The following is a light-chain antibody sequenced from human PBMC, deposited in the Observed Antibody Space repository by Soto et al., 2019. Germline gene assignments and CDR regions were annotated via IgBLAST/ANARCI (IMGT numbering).Light chain of an antibody. CDR1: QSVSGY. CDR3: LQHYSWPWT. V-gene: IGKV3-15*01. J-gene: IGKJ1*01. CDR2: RIF. Sequence: EIVMTQSPGTVSVFPGETVTLSCRASQSVSGYLDWFHQKPGQAPSLVLLRIFTRAIGVPARFSGSGSETEFTLTISGLQAEDSGVYYCLQHYSWPWTFGQGTKLEIK.